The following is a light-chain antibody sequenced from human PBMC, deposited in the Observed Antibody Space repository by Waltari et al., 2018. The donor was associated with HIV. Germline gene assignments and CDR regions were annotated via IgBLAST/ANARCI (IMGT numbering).Light chain of an antibody. Sequence: EIVLTQSPGTLSLSPGERATLSCRASQSVSSSYLAWYQQKPGQAPRLLIYGASSRATGIPDRCSGSGSGTDFTFTISRLEPEDFAVYYCQQYGSSPRTFGQGTKVEIK. CDR1: QSVSSSY. CDR2: GAS. V-gene: IGKV3-20*01. J-gene: IGKJ1*01. CDR3: QQYGSSPRT.